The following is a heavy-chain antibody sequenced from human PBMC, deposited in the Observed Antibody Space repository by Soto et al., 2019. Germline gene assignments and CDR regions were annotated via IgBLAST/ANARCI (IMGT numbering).Heavy chain of an antibody. V-gene: IGHV3-23*01. CDR2: ISGSGDST. CDR3: ERRSSGWYFDY. Sequence: EVQLLESGGGLVQPGGSLRLSCAASGFSFSSYAMNWVRQAPGKGLEWVSVISGSGDSTYYADSVKGRFTISRDNSKNTLYLQMIRLRAEDTAVYYCERRSSGWYFDYWGQGTLVIVSS. CDR1: GFSFSSYA. D-gene: IGHD6-19*01. J-gene: IGHJ4*02.